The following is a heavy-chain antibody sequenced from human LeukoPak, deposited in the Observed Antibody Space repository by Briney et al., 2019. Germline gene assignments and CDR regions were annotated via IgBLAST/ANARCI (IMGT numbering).Heavy chain of an antibody. CDR1: GGSISSGSYY. V-gene: IGHV4-61*02. CDR2: IYTSGST. D-gene: IGHD2-21*02. CDR3: ARYCGGDCYSLYGMDV. J-gene: IGHJ6*02. Sequence: PSQTLSLTCTVSGGSISSGSYYWGWIRQPAGKGLEWIVRIYTSGSTNYNPSLKSRVTISVDTSKNQFSLKLSSVTAADTAVYYCARYCGGDCYSLYGMDVWGQGTTVTVSS.